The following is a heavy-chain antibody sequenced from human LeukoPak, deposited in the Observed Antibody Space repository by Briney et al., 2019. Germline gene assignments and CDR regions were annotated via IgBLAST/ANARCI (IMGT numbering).Heavy chain of an antibody. D-gene: IGHD1-26*01. Sequence: SETLSLTCTVSGYSISSGYYWGWIRQPPGKGLEWIGSIYHSGSTYYNPSLKSRVTISVDTSKNQFSLKLSSVTAADTAVYYCARKVGATRPEYFQHWGQGTLVTVSS. J-gene: IGHJ1*01. CDR3: ARKVGATRPEYFQH. CDR1: GYSISSGYY. V-gene: IGHV4-38-2*02. CDR2: IYHSGST.